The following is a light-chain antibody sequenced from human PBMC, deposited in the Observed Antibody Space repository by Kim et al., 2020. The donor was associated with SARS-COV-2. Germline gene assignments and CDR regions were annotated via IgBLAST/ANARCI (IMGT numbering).Light chain of an antibody. CDR3: SSCTSSTTII. CDR1: GSDLVGFNY. Sequence: QSALTQPASVSGSPGQSITISCTGSGSDLVGFNYVTWYQQHRDKAPKLIIYDVVHRPSGVSSRFSGSKSGYTASLSISGLEADDEAIYYCSSCTSSTTIIFGGGTQLTVL. V-gene: IGLV2-14*03. J-gene: IGLJ2*01. CDR2: DVV.